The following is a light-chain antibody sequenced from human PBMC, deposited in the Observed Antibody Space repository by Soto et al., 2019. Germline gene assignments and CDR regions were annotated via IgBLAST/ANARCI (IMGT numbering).Light chain of an antibody. V-gene: IGLV1-40*01. CDR1: SSNIGAGYD. CDR2: CNS. Sequence: QSVLTQPPSVSGAPGQRVTISCTGSSSNIGAGYDVHWYHQLPGTTPKLLIYCNSNRPSGVPDRFSGSKAGTSASLAITGLQAEDEADYYCQSYDSSLKVFGTGTKVTVL. CDR3: QSYDSSLKV. J-gene: IGLJ1*01.